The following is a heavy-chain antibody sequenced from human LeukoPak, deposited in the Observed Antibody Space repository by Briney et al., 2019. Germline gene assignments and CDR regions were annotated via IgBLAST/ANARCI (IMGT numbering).Heavy chain of an antibody. CDR3: ARDRLGGLDL. D-gene: IGHD5-12*01. CDR2: ISTLSNYI. J-gene: IGHJ5*02. Sequence: GGSLRLSCAASGFDFSTYAINWVRQAPGKGLEWVSSISTLSNYIFYGDSVKGRFTISRDNAKNSVYLQMNSLKPEDTAVYYCARDRLGGLDLWGQGTLVTVSS. V-gene: IGHV3-21*01. CDR1: GFDFSTYA.